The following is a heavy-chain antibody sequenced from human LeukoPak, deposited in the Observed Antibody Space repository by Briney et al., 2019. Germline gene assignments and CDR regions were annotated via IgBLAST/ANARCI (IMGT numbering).Heavy chain of an antibody. J-gene: IGHJ4*02. CDR1: GFIFSHYT. Sequence: GGSLRLSCAASGFIFSHYTMTWVRQAPGKGLEWVSSINGSGDATKYADSVMGRFTISRDDSKNTVSLQMNSLRAEDTAVYYCAKSDCGSDGCKLLNYWGQGTLVTASS. V-gene: IGHV3-23*01. D-gene: IGHD2-21*01. CDR2: INGSGDAT. CDR3: AKSDCGSDGCKLLNY.